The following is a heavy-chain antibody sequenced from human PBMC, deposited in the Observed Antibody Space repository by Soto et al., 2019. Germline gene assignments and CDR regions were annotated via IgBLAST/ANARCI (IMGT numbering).Heavy chain of an antibody. CDR1: GGTFSSYA. CDR3: ARALTPSGIDDYYYGMDV. D-gene: IGHD6-25*01. V-gene: IGHV1-69*06. J-gene: IGHJ6*02. Sequence: QVQLVQSGAEVKKPGSSVKVSCKASGGTFSSYAISWVRQAPGQGLEWMGGIIPIFGTANYAQKFQGRVTITADKSTSTADMELSSLRSEDTAVYYCARALTPSGIDDYYYGMDVWGQGTTVTVSS. CDR2: IIPIFGTA.